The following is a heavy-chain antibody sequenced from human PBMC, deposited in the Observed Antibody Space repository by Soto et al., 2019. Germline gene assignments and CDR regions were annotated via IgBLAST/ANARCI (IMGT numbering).Heavy chain of an antibody. D-gene: IGHD3-3*01. CDR3: ARLRYLFMERDFDS. Sequence: EVQLVESGGGLVQPGGSLRLSCAASGFTFTSYWMSWVRQAPGKGLEWVANIKQDGTSKYYADSVKGRFTVSRDNGKSSIYLHMDSLRDDDTAVYRCARLRYLFMERDFDSLGQGTLVTVSS. CDR2: IKQDGTSK. CDR1: GFTFTSYW. J-gene: IGHJ4*02. V-gene: IGHV3-7*05.